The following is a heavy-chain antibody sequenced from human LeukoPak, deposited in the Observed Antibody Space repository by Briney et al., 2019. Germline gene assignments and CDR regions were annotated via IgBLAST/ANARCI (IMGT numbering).Heavy chain of an antibody. CDR1: GYTLTSYY. Sequence: ASVKVSCKASGYTLTSYYMHWVRQAPGQGLEWMGIINPSGGSTSYAQKFQGRVTMTRDTSTSTVYMELSSLRSEDTAEYYCARDPGRGSGYDYWGQGTLVTVSS. CDR2: INPSGGST. J-gene: IGHJ4*02. CDR3: ARDPGRGSGYDY. D-gene: IGHD5-12*01. V-gene: IGHV1-46*01.